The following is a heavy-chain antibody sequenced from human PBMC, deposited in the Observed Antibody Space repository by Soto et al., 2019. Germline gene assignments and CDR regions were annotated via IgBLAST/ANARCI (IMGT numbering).Heavy chain of an antibody. V-gene: IGHV3-74*01. CDR3: AKDSGRGSADYYFDY. J-gene: IGHJ4*02. CDR1: GFTFSSYW. D-gene: IGHD3-10*01. Sequence: GGSLRLSCAASGFTFSSYWMHWVRQAPGKGLVWVSRINSDGSSTSYADSVKGRFTISRDNAKNTLYLQMDSLRAEDTAVYYCAKDSGRGSADYYFDYWGQGTQVTVSS. CDR2: INSDGSST.